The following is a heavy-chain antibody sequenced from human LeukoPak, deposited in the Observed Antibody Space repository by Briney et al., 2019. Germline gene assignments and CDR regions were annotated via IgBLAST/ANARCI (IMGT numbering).Heavy chain of an antibody. Sequence: ASVKVSCKASGYTFTSYGISWVRQAPGQGLEWMGWISAYNGNTNYAQKLQGRVTMTTDTSTSTAYMELRSLRSDDTAVYYCARDYYDGSGYYPDFDYWGQGTLVTVSS. V-gene: IGHV1-18*01. J-gene: IGHJ4*02. D-gene: IGHD3-22*01. CDR2: ISAYNGNT. CDR1: GYTFTSYG. CDR3: ARDYYDGSGYYPDFDY.